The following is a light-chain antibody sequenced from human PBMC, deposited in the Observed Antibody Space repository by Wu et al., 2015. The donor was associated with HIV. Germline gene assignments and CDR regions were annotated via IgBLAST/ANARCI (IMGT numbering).Light chain of an antibody. CDR3: QKYNSAPRT. V-gene: IGKV1-9*01. Sequence: DIQLTQSPSFLSASVGDRVTITCRASQGISSYLAWYQQKPRKAPKLLIYAASTLQSGVPSRFSGSGSGTEFTLTISSLQPEDFATYYCQKYNSAPRTFGQGTKVEIK. CDR1: QGISSY. CDR2: AAS. J-gene: IGKJ1*01.